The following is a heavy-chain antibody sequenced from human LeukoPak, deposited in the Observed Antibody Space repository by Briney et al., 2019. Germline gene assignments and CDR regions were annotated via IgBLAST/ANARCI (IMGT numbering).Heavy chain of an antibody. CDR1: GFTFISYA. CDR2: IRYDGSNK. V-gene: IGHV3-30*02. CDR3: AKVGTGSGYYRFDY. J-gene: IGHJ4*02. D-gene: IGHD3-22*01. Sequence: GGPLRLSCAASGFTFISYAMHWVRQAPGKGLEWVALIRYDGSNKYYADSVKGRFTISRDNSKNTLYLQINSLRAEDTAVYYCAKVGTGSGYYRFDYWGQGTLVTVSS.